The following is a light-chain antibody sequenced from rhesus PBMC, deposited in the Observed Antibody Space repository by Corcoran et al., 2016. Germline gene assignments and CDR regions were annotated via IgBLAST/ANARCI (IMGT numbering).Light chain of an antibody. CDR1: ENVNNY. Sequence: DIQMTQSPSSLSASVGDRVTITCRASENVNNYLNLYQQKPGTASKLLIYKASTLQSGVPSRFSGSGSGTDYTFTISSLQPEDVATYYCQHGYGTPFTFGPGTKLDIK. CDR2: KAS. CDR3: QHGYGTPFT. V-gene: IGKV1-74*01. J-gene: IGKJ3*01.